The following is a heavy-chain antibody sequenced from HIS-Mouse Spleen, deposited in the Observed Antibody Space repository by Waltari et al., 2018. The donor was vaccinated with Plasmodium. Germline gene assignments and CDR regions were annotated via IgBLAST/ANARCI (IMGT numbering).Heavy chain of an antibody. CDR2: ISYDGSNK. V-gene: IGHV3-30*18. CDR1: GFTFSSYG. D-gene: IGHD3-3*01. Sequence: QVQLVESGGGVVQPGRSLRLSCAPSGFTFSSYGMPWVRQAPGKGLEWVAVISYDGSNKYYADSVKGRFTISRDNSKNTLYLQMNSLRAEDTAVYYCAKEVLGYYDFWSRPDYWGQGTLVTVSS. J-gene: IGHJ4*02. CDR3: AKEVLGYYDFWSRPDY.